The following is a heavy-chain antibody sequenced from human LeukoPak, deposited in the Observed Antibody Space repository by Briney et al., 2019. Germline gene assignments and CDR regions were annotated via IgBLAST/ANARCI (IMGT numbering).Heavy chain of an antibody. CDR2: IYYSGIT. CDR1: GGSISSSSYY. CDR3: ARSWGYDFWTGNLLDY. V-gene: IGHV4-39*07. J-gene: IGHJ4*02. Sequence: SETLSLTCTVPGGSISSSSYYWDWIRQPPGKGLEWIGSIYYSGITYYNPSLKSRVTISVDTSKNQFSLRVTSVTAADTAVYYCARSWGYDFWTGNLLDYWGQGTLVSVSS. D-gene: IGHD3-3*01.